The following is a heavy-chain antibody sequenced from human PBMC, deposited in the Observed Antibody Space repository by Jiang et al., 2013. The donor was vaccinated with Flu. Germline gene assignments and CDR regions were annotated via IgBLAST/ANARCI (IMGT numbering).Heavy chain of an antibody. Sequence: SGAEVKKPGASVKVSCKASGYTFTGYYIHWVRQAPGQGLEWMGVISPSGGSTSYAQKFQGRVTMTRDTSTSTVYMELSSLRSEDTAVYYCAKAGYTSGWYTLGDYWGQGTLVTVSS. CDR3: AKAGYTSGWYTLGDY. CDR1: GYTFTGYY. V-gene: IGHV1-46*01. CDR2: ISPSGGST. J-gene: IGHJ4*02. D-gene: IGHD6-19*01.